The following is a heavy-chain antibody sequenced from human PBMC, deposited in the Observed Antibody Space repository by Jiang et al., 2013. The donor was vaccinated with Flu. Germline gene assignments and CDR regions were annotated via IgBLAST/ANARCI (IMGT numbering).Heavy chain of an antibody. CDR1: GFTFGNYW. CDR2: IKHDGSEK. D-gene: IGHD2-8*01. J-gene: IGHJ5*02. Sequence: PGGPLRLSCAASGFTFGNYWMSWVRQAPGKGLEWVANIKHDGSEKYYVDSVKGRFTISRDNAKNSLYLQMNSLRAEDTAVYYCARVYTGANWFDPGAREPWSPSPQ. V-gene: IGHV3-7*03. CDR3: ARVYTGANWFDP.